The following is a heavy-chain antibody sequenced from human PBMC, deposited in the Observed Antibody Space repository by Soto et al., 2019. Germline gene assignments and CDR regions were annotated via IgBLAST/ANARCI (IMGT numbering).Heavy chain of an antibody. D-gene: IGHD3-22*01. CDR3: ARYCAYDSIYYCSSDRLDY. CDR2: ISSSGDRT. Sequence: EVQLLDSGGDLVQPGGSLRLSCAASGFTFSTYAMSWVRQAPGKGLEWVSAISSSGDRTYYADSVKGRFTISRDNSKNTLYVQMNNLRAEDTAVYYCARYCAYDSIYYCSSDRLDYWGQGTLVTVSS. J-gene: IGHJ4*02. V-gene: IGHV3-23*01. CDR1: GFTFSTYA.